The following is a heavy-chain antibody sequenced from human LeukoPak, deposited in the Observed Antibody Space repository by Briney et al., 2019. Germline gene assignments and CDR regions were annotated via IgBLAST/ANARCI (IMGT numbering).Heavy chain of an antibody. CDR3: AMKAVPRPRLHDAFDF. CDR1: GFTFSTYI. J-gene: IGHJ3*01. D-gene: IGHD5-24*01. V-gene: IGHV3-21*01. CDR2: IGTSTSYI. Sequence: PGGSLRLSCAASGFTFSTYIMNWVRQTPGKGLEWVSSIGTSTSYIYYADSVKGRFTISRDNAKNSLYLEMNSLRAEDTAVYYCAMKAVPRPRLHDAFDFWGQGTVVSVSS.